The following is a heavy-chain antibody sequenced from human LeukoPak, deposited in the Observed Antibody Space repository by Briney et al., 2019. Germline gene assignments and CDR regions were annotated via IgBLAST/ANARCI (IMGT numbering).Heavy chain of an antibody. Sequence: GRSLRLSCAASGFTFDDYAMHWVRQAPGKGLEWVSGISWNSGSIGYADSVKGRFTISRDNAKNSLYLQMNSLRAEDTALYYCAKEVDGDYWYFDLWGRGTLVTVSS. D-gene: IGHD4-17*01. CDR2: ISWNSGSI. CDR3: AKEVDGDYWYFDL. J-gene: IGHJ2*01. V-gene: IGHV3-9*01. CDR1: GFTFDDYA.